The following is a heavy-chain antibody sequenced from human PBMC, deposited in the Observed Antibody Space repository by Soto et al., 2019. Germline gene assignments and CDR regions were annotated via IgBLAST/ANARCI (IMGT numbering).Heavy chain of an antibody. J-gene: IGHJ4*02. CDR3: AREHSSSPDYFDF. CDR1: GVSISSDDYY. D-gene: IGHD5-18*01. CDR2: IYYTGRT. Sequence: QVQLQESGPGLVQPSQTLSLTCTVSGVSISSDDYYWTWIRQPPGEGLEWIGYIYYTGRTSSTPSLESRVTIAIDTPKNQFSLKLSSVSAADTAVYFCAREHSSSPDYFDFWGPGTLVTVSS. V-gene: IGHV4-30-4*01.